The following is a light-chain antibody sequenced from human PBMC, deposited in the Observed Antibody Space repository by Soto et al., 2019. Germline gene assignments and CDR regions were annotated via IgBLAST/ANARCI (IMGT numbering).Light chain of an antibody. Sequence: ETMMTQSPDTLSVSLGEGGSLXWRASQSLRSGVVWCQQEPGQAPRLLIYDASTRAPGSPARFSGSGSVTDFTRTISGRQSEDFAVYYCQQYNNWPQTFGQGTKVDIK. J-gene: IGKJ1*01. CDR3: QQYNNWPQT. CDR2: DAS. CDR1: QSLRSG. V-gene: IGKV3-15*01.